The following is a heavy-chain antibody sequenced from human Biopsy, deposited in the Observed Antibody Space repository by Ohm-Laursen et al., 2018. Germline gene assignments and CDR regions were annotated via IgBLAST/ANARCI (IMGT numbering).Heavy chain of an antibody. J-gene: IGHJ2*01. CDR2: ISYNERT. D-gene: IGHD3-9*01. CDR3: VREPKTGTAEAWYFDL. CDR1: GASVKTSGYF. V-gene: IGHV4-31*03. Sequence: TLSLTCSVSGASVKTSGYFWAWIRQRPGKGLEWIGYISYNERTHYNPSLTSRLAISFDTSNNRISLQLRSVSVADTAVYYCVREPKTGTAEAWYFDLWGRGSPVNVPS.